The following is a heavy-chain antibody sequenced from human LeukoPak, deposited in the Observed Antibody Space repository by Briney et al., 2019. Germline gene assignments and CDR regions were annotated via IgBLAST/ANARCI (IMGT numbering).Heavy chain of an antibody. V-gene: IGHV3-23*01. J-gene: IGHJ4*02. D-gene: IGHD6-13*01. Sequence: PGGSLRLSCAASGFTFSSYAMSWVRQAPGKGLAWVSTISGGSGSTYCADSVKGRFTISRDNSKNTLYLQMNSLRAEDTAVYYCARDSEDSSSALDYWGQGTLVTVSS. CDR2: ISGGSGST. CDR1: GFTFSSYA. CDR3: ARDSEDSSSALDY.